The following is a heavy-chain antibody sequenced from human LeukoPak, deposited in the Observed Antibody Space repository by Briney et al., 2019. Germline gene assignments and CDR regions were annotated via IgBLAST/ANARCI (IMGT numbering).Heavy chain of an antibody. Sequence: GESLKISCKGSGYKFSIYWIAWVRQMPGKGLEWMGIIYPGDSDTRYSPSFQGQVTISADKSISTAYLQWSSLKASDTAMYYCARLTYGSGRNTYDYWGQGTLVTVSS. CDR2: IYPGDSDT. D-gene: IGHD3-10*01. CDR1: GYKFSIYW. J-gene: IGHJ4*02. CDR3: ARLTYGSGRNTYDY. V-gene: IGHV5-51*01.